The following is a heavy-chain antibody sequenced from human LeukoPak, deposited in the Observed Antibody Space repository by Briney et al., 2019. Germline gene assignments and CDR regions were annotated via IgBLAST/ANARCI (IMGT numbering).Heavy chain of an antibody. V-gene: IGHV4-61*02. CDR1: GGSISSGSYY. CDR3: AGVPGGATIENGDAFDI. J-gene: IGHJ3*02. Sequence: SETLSLTCTVSGGSISSGSYYWSWIRQPAGKGLEWIGRIYTSGSTNYNPSLKSRVTISVDTSKNQFSLKLSSVTAADTAVYYCAGVPGGATIENGDAFDIWGQGTMVTVSS. CDR2: IYTSGST. D-gene: IGHD5-24*01.